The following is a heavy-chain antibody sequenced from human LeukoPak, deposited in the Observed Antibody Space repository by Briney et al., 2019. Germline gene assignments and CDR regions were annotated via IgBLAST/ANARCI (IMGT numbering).Heavy chain of an antibody. CDR3: AKDRYYDIFDPSPADYYMDV. Sequence: PGGSLRLSCAASGFTFSSYGMSWVRQAPGKGLEWVSAISGSGGSTYYADSVKGRFTISRDNSKNTLYLQMNSLRAEDTAVYYCAKDRYYDIFDPSPADYYMDVWGKGTTVTISS. D-gene: IGHD3-9*01. J-gene: IGHJ6*03. CDR1: GFTFSSYG. CDR2: ISGSGGST. V-gene: IGHV3-23*01.